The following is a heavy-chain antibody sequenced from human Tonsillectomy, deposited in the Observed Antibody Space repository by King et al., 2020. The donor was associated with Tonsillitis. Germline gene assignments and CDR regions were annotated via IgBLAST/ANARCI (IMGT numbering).Heavy chain of an antibody. Sequence: QLVQSGAEVKEPGASVKVSCKASGYSFTSYDINWVRQSTGQGLEWMGWMNPNSGNTGSAQKFQGRVTMTRNTSISTAYMELSSLRSEDTAVYYCVRGRGGSYILLLEWGQGTLVTVSS. V-gene: IGHV1-8*01. CDR2: MNPNSGNT. D-gene: IGHD1-26*01. J-gene: IGHJ4*02. CDR1: GYSFTSYD. CDR3: VRGRGGSYILLLE.